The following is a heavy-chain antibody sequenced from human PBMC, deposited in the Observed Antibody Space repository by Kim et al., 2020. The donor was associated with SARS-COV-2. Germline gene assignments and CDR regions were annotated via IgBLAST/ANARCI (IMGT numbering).Heavy chain of an antibody. V-gene: IGHV4-34*01. CDR3: ARGRPGYYGSGSYWFYFDY. D-gene: IGHD3-10*01. Sequence: SETLSLTCAVYGGSFSGYYWSWIRQPPGKGLEWIGEINHSGSTNYYPSLKSRVTISVDTSKNQFSLKLSSVTAADTAVYYCARGRPGYYGSGSYWFYFDYWGQGTLVTVSS. J-gene: IGHJ4*02. CDR2: INHSGST. CDR1: GGSFSGYY.